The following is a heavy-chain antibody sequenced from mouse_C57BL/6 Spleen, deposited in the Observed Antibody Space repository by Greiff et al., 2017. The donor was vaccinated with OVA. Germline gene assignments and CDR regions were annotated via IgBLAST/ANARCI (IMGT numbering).Heavy chain of an antibody. V-gene: IGHV1-82*01. CDR3: ARRRITTVVATDAMDY. D-gene: IGHD1-1*01. J-gene: IGHJ4*01. Sequence: QVQLKQSGPELVKPGASVKISCKASGYAFSSSWMNWVKQRPGKGLEWIGRIYPGDGDTNYNGKFKGKATLTADKSSSTAYMQLSSLTSEDDAVYFYARRRITTVVATDAMDYWGQGTSVTVSS. CDR2: IYPGDGDT. CDR1: GYAFSSSW.